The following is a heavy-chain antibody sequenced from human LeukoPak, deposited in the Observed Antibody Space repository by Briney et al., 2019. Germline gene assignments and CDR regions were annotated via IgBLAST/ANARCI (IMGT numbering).Heavy chain of an antibody. CDR3: ARVGWGVDFGGGFDP. Sequence: PGGSLRLSCAASAFTFSTYSMHWVRQAPGKGLEWVAFISHDTFNRLYADSVRGRFTISRDNSKNTVDLQMDSLRVEDTAVFYCARVGWGVDFGGGFDPWGQGTLVTVSS. CDR2: ISHDTFNR. V-gene: IGHV3-30*04. J-gene: IGHJ5*02. D-gene: IGHD3-16*01. CDR1: AFTFSTYS.